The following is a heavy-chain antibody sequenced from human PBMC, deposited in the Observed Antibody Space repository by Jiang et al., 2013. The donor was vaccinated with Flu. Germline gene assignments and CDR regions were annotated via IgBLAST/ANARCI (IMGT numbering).Heavy chain of an antibody. D-gene: IGHD3-22*01. J-gene: IGHJ3*02. V-gene: IGHV3-30-3*01. Sequence: VQLVESGGGVVQPGRSLRLSCAASGFTFSSYAMHWVRQAPGKGLEWVAVISYDGSNKYYADSVKGRFTISRDNSKNTLYLQMNSLRAEDTAVYYCARRADSSGYYHDAFDIWGQGTMVTVSS. CDR1: GFTFSSYA. CDR3: ARRADSSGYYHDAFDI. CDR2: ISYDGSNK.